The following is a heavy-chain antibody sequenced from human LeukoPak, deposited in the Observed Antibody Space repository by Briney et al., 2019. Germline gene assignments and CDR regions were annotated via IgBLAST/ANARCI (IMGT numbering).Heavy chain of an antibody. J-gene: IGHJ4*02. CDR1: GGTFSSYA. Sequence: ASVKVSCKASGGTFSSYAISWVRQAPGQGLEWMGGIIPIFGTASYAQKFQGRVTITADESASTAYMELSSLRSEDTAVYYCAREGSAQQQLQFDYWGQGTLVTVSS. CDR3: AREGSAQQQLQFDY. V-gene: IGHV1-69*13. D-gene: IGHD6-13*01. CDR2: IIPIFGTA.